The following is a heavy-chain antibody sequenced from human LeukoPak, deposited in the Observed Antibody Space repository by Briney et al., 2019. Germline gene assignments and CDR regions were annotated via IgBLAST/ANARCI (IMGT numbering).Heavy chain of an antibody. CDR1: GFTVSSNY. Sequence: GGSLRLSCAASGFTVSSNYMSWVRQAPGKGLEWVSAIYSGGSTYYADSVKGRFTISRDNSKNTLYLQMNSLRAEDTAVYYCARDNEKAYFDYWGQGTLVTVSS. J-gene: IGHJ4*02. V-gene: IGHV3-53*01. CDR3: ARDNEKAYFDY. CDR2: IYSGGST.